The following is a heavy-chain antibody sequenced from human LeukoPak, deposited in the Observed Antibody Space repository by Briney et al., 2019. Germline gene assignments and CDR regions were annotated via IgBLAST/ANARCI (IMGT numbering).Heavy chain of an antibody. Sequence: GGSLRLSCTASGYSFTTYWISWVRQMPGKGLEWMGRIDPSDSYTNYSPSFQGHVTISADKSLTTAYLQWSSLEASDTAMYYCARHSQWVIVDELLWGQGTLVTVSS. CDR2: IDPSDSYT. CDR3: ARHSQWVIVDELL. J-gene: IGHJ4*02. D-gene: IGHD6-19*01. CDR1: GYSFTTYW. V-gene: IGHV5-10-1*01.